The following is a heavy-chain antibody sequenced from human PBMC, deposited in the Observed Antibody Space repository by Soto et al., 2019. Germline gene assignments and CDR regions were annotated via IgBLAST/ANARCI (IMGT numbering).Heavy chain of an antibody. V-gene: IGHV4-31*03. CDR2: IYYSGGT. J-gene: IGHJ5*02. Sequence: QVQLQESGPGLVKPSQTLSLTCTVSGGSISTVGYYWSWIRQHTGEGLEWIAYIYYSGGTSYNPSLKSRVTISVDTSKNQFSLKLNSVTAADTAVYYCARDGGAAAHLDPWGQGTLVTVSS. CDR1: GGSISTVGYY. CDR3: ARDGGAAAHLDP. D-gene: IGHD6-13*01.